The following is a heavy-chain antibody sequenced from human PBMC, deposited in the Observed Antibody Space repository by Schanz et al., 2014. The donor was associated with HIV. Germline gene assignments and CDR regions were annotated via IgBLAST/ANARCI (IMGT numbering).Heavy chain of an antibody. Sequence: EVQMLESGGGLAQPGGSLTLSCAASGFTFTNHALSGGREQKGIGQECVPSISESGGRTYYADSVNGRFTISRDNSKNTLYLQMTTLRIDDTAVYYCAKPEYDSRGNSQSHFDYCGPLPLVTVSS. J-gene: IGHJ4*02. CDR1: GFTFTNHA. D-gene: IGHD3-22*01. CDR2: ISESGGRT. CDR3: AKPEYDSRGNSQSHFDY. V-gene: IGHV3-23*01.